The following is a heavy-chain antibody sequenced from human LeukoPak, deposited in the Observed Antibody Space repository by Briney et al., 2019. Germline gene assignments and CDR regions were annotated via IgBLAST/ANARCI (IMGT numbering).Heavy chain of an antibody. D-gene: IGHD6-13*01. CDR2: ISHSGST. CDR1: GSSISSGYY. Sequence: SETLSLTCTVSGSSISSGYYWGWIRQPPGKRLEWIGSISHSGSTYYNPSLQSRVTISVDTSQNQFSLTLSSVTAADTAVYYCARAHSIASYYYGVDVWGQGTTVTVSS. V-gene: IGHV4-38-2*02. CDR3: ARAHSIASYYYGVDV. J-gene: IGHJ6*02.